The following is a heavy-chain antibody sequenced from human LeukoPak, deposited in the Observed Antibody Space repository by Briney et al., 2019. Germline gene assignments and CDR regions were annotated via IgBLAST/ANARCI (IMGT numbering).Heavy chain of an antibody. CDR1: GFTFSSYA. V-gene: IGHV3-23*01. CDR2: ISGSGGST. D-gene: IGHD2-2*02. CDR3: AKVPDIVVVPAAIRGGYFDY. J-gene: IGHJ4*02. Sequence: GGSLRLSCAASGFTFSSYAMSWVRQAPGKGLEWVSAISGSGGSTYYADSVKGRFTISRDNSKNTLYLQMNSLRAEDTAVYYCAKVPDIVVVPAAIRGGYFDYWGQGTLVTVSS.